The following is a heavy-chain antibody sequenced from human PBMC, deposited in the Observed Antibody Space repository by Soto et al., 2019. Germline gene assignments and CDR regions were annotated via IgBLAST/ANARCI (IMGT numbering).Heavy chain of an antibody. D-gene: IGHD1-26*01. V-gene: IGHV3-9*01. CDR3: AKDIGSRVGASAGAFDI. CDR2: ISWNSGSI. J-gene: IGHJ3*02. Sequence: GGSLRLSCAASGFTFDDYAMHWVRQAPGKGLEWVSGISWNSGSIGYADSVKGRFTISRDNAKNSLYLQMNSLRAEDTALYYCAKDIGSRVGASAGAFDIWGQGTMVTVSS. CDR1: GFTFDDYA.